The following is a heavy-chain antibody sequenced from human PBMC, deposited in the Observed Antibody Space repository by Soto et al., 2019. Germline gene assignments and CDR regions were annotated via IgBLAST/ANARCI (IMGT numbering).Heavy chain of an antibody. D-gene: IGHD4-17*01. Sequence: ASVKVSCKASGGTFSSYAISWVRQAPGQGLEWMGGIIPIFGTANYAQKFQGRVTITADESTSTAYMELSSLRSEDPAVYYCAIGFLGDYGDYPRWFDYWGQGTLVTVSS. V-gene: IGHV1-69*13. CDR3: AIGFLGDYGDYPRWFDY. CDR2: IIPIFGTA. J-gene: IGHJ4*02. CDR1: GGTFSSYA.